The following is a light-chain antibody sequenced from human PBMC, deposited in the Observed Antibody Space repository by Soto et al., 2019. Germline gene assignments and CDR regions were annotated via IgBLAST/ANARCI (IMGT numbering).Light chain of an antibody. CDR2: EVS. V-gene: IGLV2-14*01. CDR1: CSDVGGYDY. J-gene: IGLJ1*01. CDR3: SSYTSTSTPYV. Sequence: QSALTQPASVSGSPGQSITISCTGTCSDVGGYDYVSWFQQHTGRAPKLIIYEVSNRPSGISNRFSGSKSGNTASLTISGLQAEDEADYYCSSYTSTSTPYVFGSGTKLTVL.